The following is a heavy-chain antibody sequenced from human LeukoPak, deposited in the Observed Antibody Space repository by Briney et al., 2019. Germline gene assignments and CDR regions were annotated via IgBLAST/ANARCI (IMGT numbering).Heavy chain of an antibody. CDR2: IRYDGSNK. D-gene: IGHD5-12*01. J-gene: IGHJ6*03. CDR1: GFTFSSYG. CDR3: AKGGGYEAQYYYYYLDV. Sequence: QTGGSLRLSCAASGFTFSSYGMYWVRQAPGKGLEWVAFIRYDGSNKYYADSVKGRFTVSRDNSKNTLYLQMKSLRAEDTAVCYCAKGGGYEAQYYYYYLDVWGKGTTVTISS. V-gene: IGHV3-30*02.